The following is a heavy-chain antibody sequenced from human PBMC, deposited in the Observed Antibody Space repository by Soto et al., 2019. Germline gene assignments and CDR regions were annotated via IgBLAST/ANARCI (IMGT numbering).Heavy chain of an antibody. J-gene: IGHJ6*02. CDR2: INPYTGGT. CDR1: GYTFTGYY. Sequence: QVQLVQSGSEVKEPGASVKVSCKASGYTFTGYYVLWVQQAPGQGPECMGWINPYTGGTNYAQKFQGRVTMTRDTSISTAYMELSKLISDDTAVYYCATQFHHCGGDCYRGPYFGMDVWGQGTTVTVSS. V-gene: IGHV1-2*02. D-gene: IGHD2-21*02. CDR3: ATQFHHCGGDCYRGPYFGMDV.